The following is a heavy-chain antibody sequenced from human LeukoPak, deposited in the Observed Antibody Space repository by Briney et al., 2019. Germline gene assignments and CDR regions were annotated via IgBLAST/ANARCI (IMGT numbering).Heavy chain of an antibody. D-gene: IGHD3-22*01. Sequence: GGSLRLSCAASGFTFSSYAMHWVRQAPGKGLEYVSAISSNGGSTYYANSVKGRFTISRDNSKNTLYLQMGSLRAEDMAVYYCARDSDSGGYYYGMDVWGQGTTVTVSS. J-gene: IGHJ6*02. CDR2: ISSNGGST. CDR1: GFTFSSYA. V-gene: IGHV3-64*01. CDR3: ARDSDSGGYYYGMDV.